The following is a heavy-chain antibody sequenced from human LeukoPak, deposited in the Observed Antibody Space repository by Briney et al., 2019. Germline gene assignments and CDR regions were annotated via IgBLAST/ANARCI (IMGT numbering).Heavy chain of an antibody. Sequence: GGSLRLSCAASGFTFSSYAMSWVRQAPGKGLEWVSAISGSGGSTYYADSVKGRFTISSDNSKNTLYLQMNSLRAEDTAVYYCAKPGLALRYYLDYWGQGTLVTVSS. D-gene: IGHD3/OR15-3a*01. CDR3: AKPGLALRYYLDY. J-gene: IGHJ4*02. V-gene: IGHV3-23*01. CDR1: GFTFSSYA. CDR2: ISGSGGST.